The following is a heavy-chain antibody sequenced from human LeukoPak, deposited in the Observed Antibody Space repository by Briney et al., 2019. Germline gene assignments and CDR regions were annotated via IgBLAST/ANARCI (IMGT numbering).Heavy chain of an antibody. Sequence: GGSLRLSCAASGFTFSSYAMHWVRQAPGKGLEWVAVISYDGSNKYYADSVKGRFTISRDNSKNTLYLQMNSLRAEDTAVYYRARDVSFDYWGQGTLVTVSS. V-gene: IGHV3-30-3*01. D-gene: IGHD2/OR15-2a*01. CDR2: ISYDGSNK. J-gene: IGHJ4*02. CDR3: ARDVSFDY. CDR1: GFTFSSYA.